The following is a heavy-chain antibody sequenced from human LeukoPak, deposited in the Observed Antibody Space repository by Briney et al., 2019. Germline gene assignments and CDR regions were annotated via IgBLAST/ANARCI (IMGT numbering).Heavy chain of an antibody. V-gene: IGHV3-7*01. CDR2: IKQDGSTK. CDR3: ATSAKTAGGPY. Sequence: GGSLRLSCAASGFTFTSYWMTWVRQAPGKGLEWLANIKQDGSTKYYGGSVKGRFTISRDNAKNSLYLQMDSLRVDDTAVYYCATSAKTAGGPYWGQGTLITVSS. CDR1: GFTFTSYW. D-gene: IGHD6-13*01. J-gene: IGHJ4*02.